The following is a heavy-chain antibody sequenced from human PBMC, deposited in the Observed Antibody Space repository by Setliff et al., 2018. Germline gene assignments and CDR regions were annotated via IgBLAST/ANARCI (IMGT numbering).Heavy chain of an antibody. V-gene: IGHV3-23*01. Sequence: GGSLRLSCAASGFTFSTYAMSWVRQAPGKGLEWVSTISDTSGSTYYADAVKGRLTISRDNSKNTLYLQMNSLRADDTAVYYCVKGTLPYCTGPTCYPLDHWGQGTLVTVSS. CDR3: VKGTLPYCTGPTCYPLDH. CDR2: ISDTSGST. J-gene: IGHJ4*02. D-gene: IGHD2-8*02. CDR1: GFTFSTYA.